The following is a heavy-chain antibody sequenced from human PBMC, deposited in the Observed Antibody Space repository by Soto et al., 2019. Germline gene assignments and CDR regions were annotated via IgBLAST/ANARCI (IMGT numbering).Heavy chain of an antibody. Sequence: EVQLLESGGGLVQPGGSLRLSCAASGFTFSSYAMSWVRQAPGKGLEWVSAISGSGGSTYYADSVKGRFTISRDNSKNTLYLQMNSLRAEDTAVYYCAKDRRDIVLMVYALLDYWGQGTLVTVSS. CDR1: GFTFSSYA. D-gene: IGHD2-8*01. J-gene: IGHJ4*02. V-gene: IGHV3-23*01. CDR3: AKDRRDIVLMVYALLDY. CDR2: ISGSGGST.